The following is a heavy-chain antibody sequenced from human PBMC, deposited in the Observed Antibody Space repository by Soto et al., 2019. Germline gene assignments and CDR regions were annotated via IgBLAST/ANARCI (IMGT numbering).Heavy chain of an antibody. D-gene: IGHD3-10*01. Sequence: EVQLLESGGGLVQPGGSLRLSCAASGFTFSSFAMSWVRQAPGKGLEWVSVFSGTGGSTYYADSVSGRFTISRDNTKNSLSLLMNSLRAEDTAVYYYMKSYYFGSCSKDYYYSAMDVRGQGATVTVSS. CDR1: GFTFSSFA. CDR2: FSGTGGST. CDR3: MKSYYFGSCSKDYYYSAMDV. V-gene: IGHV3-23*01. J-gene: IGHJ6*02.